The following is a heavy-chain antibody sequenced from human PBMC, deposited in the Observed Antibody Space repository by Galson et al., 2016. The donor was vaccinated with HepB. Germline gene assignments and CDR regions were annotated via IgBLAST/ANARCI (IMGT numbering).Heavy chain of an antibody. CDR1: GYTFTSYY. Sequence: SVKVSCKASGYTFTSYYMHWVRQAPGQGLEWMGIINPSGGSTSYGQKFQGRVTMTRDTSTSTVYMELSSLRSEDTAVYYCARDRWARYWPGYYYYYMDVWGKGTTVTVSS. J-gene: IGHJ6*03. V-gene: IGHV1-46*01. CDR3: ARDRWARYWPGYYYYYMDV. CDR2: INPSGGST. D-gene: IGHD2-8*02.